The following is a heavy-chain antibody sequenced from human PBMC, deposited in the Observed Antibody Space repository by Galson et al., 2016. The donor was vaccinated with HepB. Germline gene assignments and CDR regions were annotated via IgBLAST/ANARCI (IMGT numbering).Heavy chain of an antibody. V-gene: IGHV4-61*08. CDR1: GASVSSTGYY. CDR2: IFYFDNT. J-gene: IGHJ4*02. Sequence: ETLSLTCTVSGASVSSTGYYWSWIRQPPGKGLEWIGYIFYFDNTNYNPSLKSRVTISVDTSKNQFSLKLNSVTAADPAVYYCASDSTSGNFWGQGTLATVSS. CDR3: ASDSTSGNF. D-gene: IGHD1-26*01.